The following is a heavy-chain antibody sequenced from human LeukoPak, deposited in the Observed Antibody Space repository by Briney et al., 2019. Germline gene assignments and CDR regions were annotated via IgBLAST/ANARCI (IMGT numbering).Heavy chain of an antibody. CDR3: STPNDAVVGGTQPFDY. CDR1: GFAFSSYA. D-gene: IGHD1-26*01. Sequence: PGGSLRLSCAASGFAFSSYAMSWVRQAPGKGLEWVSHISGSGSNTYYADSVKGRFTVSRDNSKNTLYLQMNSLRAEDTAVYYCSTPNDAVVGGTQPFDYWGQGTQVTVSS. CDR2: ISGSGSNT. J-gene: IGHJ4*02. V-gene: IGHV3-23*01.